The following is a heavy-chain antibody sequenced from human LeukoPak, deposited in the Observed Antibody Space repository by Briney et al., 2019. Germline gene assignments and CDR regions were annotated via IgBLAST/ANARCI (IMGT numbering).Heavy chain of an antibody. CDR1: GGTFSSYA. Sequence: SVKVSCKASGGTFSSYAISWVRQAPGQGLEWMGGIIPIFGTANYAQKFQGRVTITADESTSTAYMELSSLRSEDTAVYYCASYGDYSYHLDYWGQGTLVTVSS. D-gene: IGHD4-17*01. CDR3: ASYGDYSYHLDY. CDR2: IIPIFGTA. J-gene: IGHJ4*02. V-gene: IGHV1-69*13.